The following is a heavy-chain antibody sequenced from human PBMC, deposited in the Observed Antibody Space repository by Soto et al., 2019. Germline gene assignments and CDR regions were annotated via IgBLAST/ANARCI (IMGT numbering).Heavy chain of an antibody. CDR3: ARHMGYYGSGSYFDL. Sequence: QEQVQESGPGLVKPSETLSLTCTVSNGSFGSHYWSWIRKPPGQGPEWIGYIFYSGNPHYNPSLKSRVTISVDQSKNQVSLKMTSVTAADTAVYYCARHMGYYGSGSYFDLWGQGTLVTISS. D-gene: IGHD3-10*01. CDR2: IFYSGNP. CDR1: NGSFGSHY. V-gene: IGHV4-59*08. J-gene: IGHJ4*02.